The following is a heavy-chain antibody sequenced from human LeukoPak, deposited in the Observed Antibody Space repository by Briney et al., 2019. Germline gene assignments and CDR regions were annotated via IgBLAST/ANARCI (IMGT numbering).Heavy chain of an antibody. V-gene: IGHV4-39*07. CDR2: IYYSGTT. CDR1: GGSISSSGYY. D-gene: IGHD6-13*01. Sequence: SETLSLTCTVSGGSISSSGYYWDYIRQPPGKGLEWIGGIYYSGTTYYNPSLKSRVTMSVDTSKNQFSLKLTSVTAADTAVYYCARGFSSSWYFNWFDPWGQGTLVTVSS. J-gene: IGHJ5*02. CDR3: ARGFSSSWYFNWFDP.